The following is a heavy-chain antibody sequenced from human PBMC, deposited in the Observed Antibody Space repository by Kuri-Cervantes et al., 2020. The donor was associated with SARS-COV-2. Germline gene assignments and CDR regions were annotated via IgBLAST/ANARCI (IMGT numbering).Heavy chain of an antibody. J-gene: IGHJ5*02. D-gene: IGHD1-26*01. V-gene: IGHV1-24*01. CDR2: FDPEDGET. CDR3: ARVSRDITWNRGSWFDP. CDR1: GYTLTELS. Sequence: ASVKVSCKVSGYTLTELSMHWVRQAPGKGLEWMGGFDPEDGETIYAQKFQGRVTMTRDTSTSTVYMELSSLRSEDTAVYYCARVSRDITWNRGSWFDPWGQGTLVTVSS.